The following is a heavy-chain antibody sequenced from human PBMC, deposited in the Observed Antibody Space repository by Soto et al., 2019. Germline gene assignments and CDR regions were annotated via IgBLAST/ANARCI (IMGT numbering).Heavy chain of an antibody. Sequence: GGSLRLSCAASGFTFSSYAMSWVRQAPGKGLEWVSAISGSGGSTYYADSVKGRFTISRDNSKNTLYLQMNSLRAEDTAVYYCAKTDSMIVVVMALDYWGQGTLVTVSS. J-gene: IGHJ4*02. CDR3: AKTDSMIVVVMALDY. V-gene: IGHV3-23*01. CDR2: ISGSGGST. CDR1: GFTFSSYA. D-gene: IGHD3-22*01.